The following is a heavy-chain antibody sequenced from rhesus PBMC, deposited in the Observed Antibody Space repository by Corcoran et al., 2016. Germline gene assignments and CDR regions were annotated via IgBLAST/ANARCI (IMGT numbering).Heavy chain of an antibody. Sequence: QVQLQESGPGLVKPSETLSLTCAFSGGSISGSSWCWIRQPPGKGLEWIGRIYGSGGSTDYNPSLKSRVTISTDTSKNQFSLKLSSVTAADTAVYYCARRDYYGSGELDYWGQGVLVTVSS. J-gene: IGHJ4*01. CDR3: ARRDYYGSGELDY. CDR2: IYGSGGST. CDR1: GGSISGSS. D-gene: IGHD3-28*01. V-gene: IGHV4-160*01.